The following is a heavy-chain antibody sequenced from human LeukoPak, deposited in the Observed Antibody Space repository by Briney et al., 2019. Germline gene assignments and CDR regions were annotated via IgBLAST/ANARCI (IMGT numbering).Heavy chain of an antibody. CDR2: IIPIFGTA. D-gene: IGHD5-12*01. J-gene: IGHJ6*03. CDR3: ARDYVRVAHGRYYYYMDV. Sequence: SVKVSCKASGGTFSSYAISWVRQAPGQGLEWMGGIIPIFGTANYAQKFQGRVTITADESTSTAYMELSSLRSEDTAVYYCARDYVRVAHGRYYYYMDVWGKGTTVTISS. CDR1: GGTFSSYA. V-gene: IGHV1-69*13.